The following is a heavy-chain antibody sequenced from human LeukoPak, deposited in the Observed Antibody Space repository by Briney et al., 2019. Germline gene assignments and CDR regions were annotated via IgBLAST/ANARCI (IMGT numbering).Heavy chain of an antibody. CDR1: GDSVSSNGVA. Sequence: SQTLSLTCAISGDSVSSNGVAWNWIMQSPSRGLEWLGSTYYRSKWYNDYALSVKSRITINPDTSKNQFSLQLNSVTPEDTAVYYCARDRGSLRYYFDYWGQGTLVTVSS. CDR3: ARDRGSLRYYFDY. CDR2: TYYRSKWYN. J-gene: IGHJ4*02. D-gene: IGHD1-26*01. V-gene: IGHV6-1*01.